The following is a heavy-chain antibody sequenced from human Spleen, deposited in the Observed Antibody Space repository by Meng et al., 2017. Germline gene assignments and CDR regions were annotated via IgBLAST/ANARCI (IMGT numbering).Heavy chain of an antibody. CDR1: GGSISSGDYY. CDR2: IYYSGST. J-gene: IGHJ5*02. V-gene: IGHV4-30-4*01. Sequence: QVQLQESGPGLVKPSQTLSLICTFSGGSISSGDYYWSWMRQPPGKGLEWIGYIYYSGSTYYNPSLKSRVSISVDTSRNQFSLWLTSVTAADTAVYYCVRSSGWVKTGFDPWGQGTLVTVSS. CDR3: VRSSGWVKTGFDP. D-gene: IGHD6-19*01.